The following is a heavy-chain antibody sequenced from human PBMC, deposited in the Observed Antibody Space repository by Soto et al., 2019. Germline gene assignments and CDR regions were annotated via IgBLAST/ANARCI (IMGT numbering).Heavy chain of an antibody. CDR2: IYYSGST. D-gene: IGHD2-15*01. Sequence: SETLSLTCTVSGGSISSSSYYWGWIRQPPGKGLEWIGSIYYSGSTYYNPSLKSQVTISVDTSKNQFSLKLSSVTAADTAVYYCARYCSGGSCYHSLGMDVWGQGTTVTVSS. CDR1: GGSISSSSYY. CDR3: ARYCSGGSCYHSLGMDV. V-gene: IGHV4-39*01. J-gene: IGHJ6*02.